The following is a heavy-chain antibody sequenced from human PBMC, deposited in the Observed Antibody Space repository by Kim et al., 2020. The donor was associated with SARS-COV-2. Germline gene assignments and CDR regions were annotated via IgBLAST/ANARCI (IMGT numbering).Heavy chain of an antibody. V-gene: IGHV4-34*01. J-gene: IGHJ4*02. D-gene: IGHD2-15*01. CDR3: AGRRGY. Sequence: NHRESTNDTPSLNSRVTISVDTSKNQFSLKLGAVTAADTAVYYCAGRRGYWGQGTLVTVSS. CDR2: NHREST.